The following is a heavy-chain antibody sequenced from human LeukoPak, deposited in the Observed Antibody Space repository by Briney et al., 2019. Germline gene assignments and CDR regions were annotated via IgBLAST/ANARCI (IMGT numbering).Heavy chain of an antibody. CDR3: ARDFGDSSSWYRSNWFDP. J-gene: IGHJ5*02. D-gene: IGHD6-13*01. V-gene: IGHV1-18*01. CDR2: ISAYNCNT. CDR1: GYTFTSYG. Sequence: GASVKVPCKASGYTFTSYGISWVRQAPGQGLEWMGWISAYNCNTNYAQKLQGRVTMTTDTSTSTAYMELRSLRSDDTAVYYCARDFGDSSSWYRSNWFDPWGQGTLVTVSS.